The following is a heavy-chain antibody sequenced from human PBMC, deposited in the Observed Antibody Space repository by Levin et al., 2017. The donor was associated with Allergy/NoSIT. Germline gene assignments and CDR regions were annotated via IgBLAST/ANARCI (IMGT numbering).Heavy chain of an antibody. Sequence: RSQTLSLTCTVSGGSISSYYWSWIRQPPGKGLEWIGYIYYSGSTNYNPSLKSRVTISVDTSKNQFSLKLSSVTAADTAVYYCARSPGGVPAAITWFDPWGQGTLVTVSS. J-gene: IGHJ5*02. D-gene: IGHD2-2*01. CDR1: GGSISSYY. V-gene: IGHV4-59*01. CDR3: ARSPGGVPAAITWFDP. CDR2: IYYSGST.